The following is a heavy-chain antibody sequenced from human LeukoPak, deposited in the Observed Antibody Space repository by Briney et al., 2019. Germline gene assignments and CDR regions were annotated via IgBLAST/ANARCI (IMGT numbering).Heavy chain of an antibody. V-gene: IGHV3-20*04. CDR3: ARDSGSGWFDP. D-gene: IGHD5-12*01. J-gene: IGHJ5*02. CDR1: GFTFDDYG. CDR2: INWNGGST. Sequence: GGSPRLSCAASGFTFDDYGMSWVRQAPGKGLEWVSGINWNGGSTGYADSVKGRFTISRDNAKNSLYLQMISLRIEDTALYYCARDSGSGWFDPWGQGTLVTVSS.